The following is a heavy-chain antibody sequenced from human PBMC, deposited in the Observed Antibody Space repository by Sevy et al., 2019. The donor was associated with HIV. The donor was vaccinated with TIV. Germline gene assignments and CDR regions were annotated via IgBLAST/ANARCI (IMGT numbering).Heavy chain of an antibody. D-gene: IGHD3-3*01. CDR2: ISAYNGNT. Sequence: ASVKVSCKASGYTFTSYGISWVRQAPGQGLEWMGWISAYNGNTNYTQKLQGRVTMTTDTSMSTAYMELRSLRSDGTAVYYCARAFAPLREWSIDYWGQGTLVTVSS. J-gene: IGHJ4*02. CDR1: GYTFTSYG. CDR3: ARAFAPLREWSIDY. V-gene: IGHV1-18*01.